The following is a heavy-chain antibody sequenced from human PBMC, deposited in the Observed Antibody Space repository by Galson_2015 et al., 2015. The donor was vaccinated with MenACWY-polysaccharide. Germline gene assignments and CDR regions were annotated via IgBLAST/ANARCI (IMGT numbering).Heavy chain of an antibody. CDR3: ARGAYSSFDI. Sequence: CAISGDSVSNNHVAWNWIRQSPSRGLEWLGRTYRGSNQYAASMRGRMAINSDTSTDQFSLQLSSVTPEDTGLYYCARGAYSSFDIWGQGTMVTV. D-gene: IGHD2-15*01. V-gene: IGHV6-1*01. CDR2: TYRGSN. J-gene: IGHJ3*02. CDR1: GDSVSNNHVA.